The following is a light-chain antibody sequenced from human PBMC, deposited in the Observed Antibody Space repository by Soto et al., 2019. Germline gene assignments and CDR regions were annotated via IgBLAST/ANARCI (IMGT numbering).Light chain of an antibody. CDR3: QQYKSFYT. Sequence: DIQMTQSPSTLAASVGDRVTITCRASQNINNWLSWYQQKPGKAPNLLIYSASTLQTGVPSRISGSGSGTEFTLVISSLEPEDFATYYCQQYKSFYTFGQGTKLEIK. V-gene: IGKV1-5*03. J-gene: IGKJ2*01. CDR1: QNINNW. CDR2: SAS.